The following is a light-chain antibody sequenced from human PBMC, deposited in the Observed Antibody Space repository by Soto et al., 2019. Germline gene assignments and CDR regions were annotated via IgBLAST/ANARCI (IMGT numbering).Light chain of an antibody. J-gene: IGKJ4*01. Sequence: DIVMTQSPDSLAMSLGERDTINCKSSQSVLYSSNNKNYLAWYQQKPGQPPKLLIYWASTRESGVPDRFSGSGSGTDFTLTISSQQAEDVAVYYCQQYYSTPLTFGGGTKVEIK. CDR3: QQYYSTPLT. CDR2: WAS. V-gene: IGKV4-1*01. CDR1: QSVLYSSNNKNY.